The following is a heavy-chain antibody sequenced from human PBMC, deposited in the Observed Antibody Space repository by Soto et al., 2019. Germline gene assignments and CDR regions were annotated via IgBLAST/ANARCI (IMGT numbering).Heavy chain of an antibody. Sequence: EVQLVESGGGLVKPGGSLRLSCAASGFTFSSYSMNLVRQAPGKGLEWVSSISSSSSYIYYADSVKGRFTISRDNAKNSLYLQMNSLRAEDTAVYYCASVAGGWYLDAFDIWGQGTMVTVSS. CDR2: ISSSSSYI. CDR3: ASVAGGWYLDAFDI. J-gene: IGHJ3*02. V-gene: IGHV3-21*01. D-gene: IGHD6-19*01. CDR1: GFTFSSYS.